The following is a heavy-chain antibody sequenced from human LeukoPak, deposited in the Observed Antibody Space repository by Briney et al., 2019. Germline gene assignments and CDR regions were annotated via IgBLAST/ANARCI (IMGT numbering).Heavy chain of an antibody. CDR3: ARWRRARSGIDY. Sequence: SETLSLTCAVSGGSISTYYWSWIRQPPGKGLEWIGYIYYSGSTNYNPSLKSRVTISVDTSKNQFSLKLSSVTAADTAVYYCARWRRARSGIDYWGQGTLVTVSS. D-gene: IGHD3-10*01. J-gene: IGHJ4*02. CDR2: IYYSGST. CDR1: GGSISTYY. V-gene: IGHV4-59*01.